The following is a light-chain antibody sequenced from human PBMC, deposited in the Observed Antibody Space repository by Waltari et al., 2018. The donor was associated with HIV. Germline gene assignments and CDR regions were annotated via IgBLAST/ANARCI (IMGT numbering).Light chain of an antibody. CDR1: SGHSSYA. CDR3: QTWGTGSWV. Sequence: QLVLTHSPSASASLGASVKLTCTLSSGHSSYAIAWHQQQPEKGPRYLMNLNSDGSHSKGDGIPDRFSGSSSGAERYLTISSLQSEDEADYYCQTWGTGSWVFGGGTKLTVL. CDR2: LNSDGSH. V-gene: IGLV4-69*01. J-gene: IGLJ3*02.